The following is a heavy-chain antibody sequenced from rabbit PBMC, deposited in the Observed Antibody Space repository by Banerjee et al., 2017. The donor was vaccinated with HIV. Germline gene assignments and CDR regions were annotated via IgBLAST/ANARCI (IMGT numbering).Heavy chain of an antibody. Sequence: QEQLVESRGGLVKPGGSLKLSCTASRFPFSDKAVMCWVRQAPVKGLEWIACINIVTGKSVYARWAKGRFTMSRTSSTTVTLQMTSLTAADTATYFCARDLVAVIGWNFNLWGQGTLVTVS. CDR2: INIVTGKS. J-gene: IGHJ4*01. CDR1: RFPFSDKAV. CDR3: ARDLVAVIGWNFNL. V-gene: IGHV1S45*01. D-gene: IGHD1-1*01.